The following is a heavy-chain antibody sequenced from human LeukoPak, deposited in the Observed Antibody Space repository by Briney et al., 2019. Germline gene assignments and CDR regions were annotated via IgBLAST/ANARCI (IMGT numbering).Heavy chain of an antibody. Sequence: PGESLRLSCAASGFTVSSNYMSWVRQVPGKGLEWVSVIYSDGTISYADSVKGRFTISRDNSENTLYLQMNSLRVEDTAVYYCARNYYDILTGYRNWGQGTLVTVSS. D-gene: IGHD3-9*01. CDR1: GFTVSSNY. V-gene: IGHV3-66*01. CDR3: ARNYYDILTGYRN. J-gene: IGHJ4*02. CDR2: IYSDGTI.